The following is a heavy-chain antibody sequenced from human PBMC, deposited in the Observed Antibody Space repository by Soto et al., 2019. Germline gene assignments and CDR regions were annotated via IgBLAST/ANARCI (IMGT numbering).Heavy chain of an antibody. Sequence: SETLSLTCTVSGGSISSSSYYWGWIREPPGKGLEWIGSIYYSGSTYYNPSLKSRVTISVDTSKNQFSLKLSSVTAADTAVYYCARLVRGTVTTGDYYYGMAVWAQGTTVTVS. V-gene: IGHV4-39*01. CDR3: ARLVRGTVTTGDYYYGMAV. CDR1: GGSISSSSYY. CDR2: IYYSGST. D-gene: IGHD4-17*01. J-gene: IGHJ6*02.